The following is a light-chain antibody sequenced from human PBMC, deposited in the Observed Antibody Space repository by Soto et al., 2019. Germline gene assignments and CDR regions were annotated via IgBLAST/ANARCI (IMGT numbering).Light chain of an antibody. CDR1: QSVSSN. CDR3: QQYKNWPT. J-gene: IGKJ1*01. V-gene: IGKV3-15*01. CDR2: GAS. Sequence: EIVMTQSPATLSVSPGERATLSCRASQSVSSNLAWYQQKPGQAPRLLMYGASTRATGIPARFSGSGSGTEFTLTISSLQSEDFAVYYCQQYKNWPTFGQGTKVEIK.